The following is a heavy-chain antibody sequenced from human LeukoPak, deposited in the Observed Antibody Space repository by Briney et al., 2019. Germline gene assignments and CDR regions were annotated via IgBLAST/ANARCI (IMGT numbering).Heavy chain of an antibody. D-gene: IGHD2-21*01. J-gene: IGHJ1*01. Sequence: ASVKVSCKASGGTFSSYAISWVRQAPGQGLEWMGGIIPIFGTAKYAQKFQGRVTITADESTSTAYMELSSLRSEDTAVYYCARDSSEFRSLIPHWGQGTLVTVSS. CDR1: GGTFSSYA. CDR3: ARDSSEFRSLIPH. CDR2: IIPIFGTA. V-gene: IGHV1-69*01.